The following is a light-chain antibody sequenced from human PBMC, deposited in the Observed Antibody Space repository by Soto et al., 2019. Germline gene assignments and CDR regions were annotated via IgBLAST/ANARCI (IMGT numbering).Light chain of an antibody. CDR1: SSNIGAGYD. CDR3: QSYDSTLGHWL. V-gene: IGLV1-40*01. Sequence: QSVLTQPPSVSGAPGQRVTISCSGTSSNIGAGYDVHWYQQLPGTAPKLLIYGNSNRLSGVPDRFSGSKSGTSASLAITGLQAEDEADYYCQSYDSTLGHWLFGGGTKLTVL. CDR2: GNS. J-gene: IGLJ3*02.